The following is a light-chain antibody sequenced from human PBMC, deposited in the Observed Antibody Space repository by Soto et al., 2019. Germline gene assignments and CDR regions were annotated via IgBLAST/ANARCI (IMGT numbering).Light chain of an antibody. Sequence: DIQMTQSPSSLSASVGDRVTITCRTSQSISNSLNWYQQKPGKAPELLIYAESTLKSGVPSRFSGSGSGTDFTLTISSLQPEDFATYFYQQSYRSYTFGQGTKLEIK. CDR1: QSISNS. CDR2: AES. V-gene: IGKV1-39*01. J-gene: IGKJ2*01. CDR3: QQSYRSYT.